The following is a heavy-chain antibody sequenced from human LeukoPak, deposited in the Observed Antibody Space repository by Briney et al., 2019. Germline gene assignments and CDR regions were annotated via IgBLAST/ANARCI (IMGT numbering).Heavy chain of an antibody. V-gene: IGHV4-39*07. CDR1: GGSITTSSYY. Sequence: SETLSLTCTVSGGSITTSSYYWGWIRQPPGKGLEWIGTIYYSGSTYYNPSLKSRVTISIDRSRNQFSLRLNSVTAADTAVYYCASDEGGSYPDAFDIWGQGTMVTASS. CDR3: ASDEGGSYPDAFDI. CDR2: IYYSGST. D-gene: IGHD1-26*01. J-gene: IGHJ3*02.